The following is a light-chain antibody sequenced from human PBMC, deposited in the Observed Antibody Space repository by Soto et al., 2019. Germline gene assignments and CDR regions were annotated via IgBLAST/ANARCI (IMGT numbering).Light chain of an antibody. CDR3: QQCAFSPRT. V-gene: IGKV3-20*01. J-gene: IGKJ2*01. CDR1: QSVTNNY. CDR2: DAS. Sequence: EIVLTQSPDTLSLSPGDSGTLSCRASQSVTNNYVAWYQQKPGQAPRLLIYDASSRATGIPDRFSGSGSGTDFTLTISRLEPEEFAVYYCQQCAFSPRTFGQGTRLEMK.